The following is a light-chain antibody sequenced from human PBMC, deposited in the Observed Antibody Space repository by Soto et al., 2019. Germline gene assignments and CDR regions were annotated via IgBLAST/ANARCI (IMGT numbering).Light chain of an antibody. Sequence: EIVMTQSPATLSVSPGERATLSCRASQSFSSNLAWFQHKPGQAPSLLIYGASTRATGIPARFSGSGSGTEFTLTICSLQSEDFAVYYCQQYNDWPRTFGPGTKVEI. CDR1: QSFSSN. J-gene: IGKJ1*01. CDR2: GAS. V-gene: IGKV3-15*01. CDR3: QQYNDWPRT.